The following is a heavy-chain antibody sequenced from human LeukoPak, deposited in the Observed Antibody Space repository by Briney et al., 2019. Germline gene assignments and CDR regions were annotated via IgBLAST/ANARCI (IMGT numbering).Heavy chain of an antibody. CDR3: ARYYDSSGYSFDY. Sequence: GSLRLSCAASGFTFSSNWMTWVRQPPGKGLEWIGSIYYSGSTYYNPSLKSRVTISVDTSKNQFSLKLSSVTAADTAVYYCARYYDSSGYSFDYWGQGTLVTVSS. V-gene: IGHV4-39*01. D-gene: IGHD3-22*01. CDR2: IYYSGST. CDR1: GFTFSSNW. J-gene: IGHJ4*02.